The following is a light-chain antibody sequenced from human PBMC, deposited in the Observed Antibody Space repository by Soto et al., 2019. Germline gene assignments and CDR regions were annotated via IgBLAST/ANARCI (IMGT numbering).Light chain of an antibody. CDR1: QDISTY. J-gene: IGKJ3*01. CDR2: GAS. V-gene: IGKV1-27*01. CDR3: QRYNSAPLT. Sequence: DIQMTQSPSSLSASIGDRVTISCRASQDISTYLAWYQQKPGKGPDLLIFGASTLQSGVPSRFSGSGSGTDFTLTISSLQPEDVATYYCQRYNSAPLTFGPGTKVEIK.